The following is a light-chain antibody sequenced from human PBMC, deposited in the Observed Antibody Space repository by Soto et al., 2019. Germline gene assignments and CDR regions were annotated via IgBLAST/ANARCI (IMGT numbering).Light chain of an antibody. Sequence: DIQMTQSPSTLSASVGGRVTIPCRASQSISSWLAWYQQKPGKAPKFLIYDASSLESGVPSRFSGSGSGTEFTLTISSLQPDDFATYYCQQASTFPRTFGQGTKVDI. CDR1: QSISSW. J-gene: IGKJ1*01. V-gene: IGKV1-5*01. CDR3: QQASTFPRT. CDR2: DAS.